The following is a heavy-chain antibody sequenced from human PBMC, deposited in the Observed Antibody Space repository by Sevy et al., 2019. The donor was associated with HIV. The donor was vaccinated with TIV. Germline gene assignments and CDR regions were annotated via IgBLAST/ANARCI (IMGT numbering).Heavy chain of an antibody. J-gene: IGHJ4*02. D-gene: IGHD3-3*01. CDR2: IYPNGGDT. Sequence: ASVKVSCKTSGYTFAAYYIHWVRQAPGQGPEWLGWIYPNGGDTTYAQKFQGRVTVTMSTSINTVYMELNRLRSDDTAVYYCARGRREESLLYLDNWGQGTLVTVS. CDR3: ARGRREESLLYLDN. CDR1: GYTFAAYY. V-gene: IGHV1-2*02.